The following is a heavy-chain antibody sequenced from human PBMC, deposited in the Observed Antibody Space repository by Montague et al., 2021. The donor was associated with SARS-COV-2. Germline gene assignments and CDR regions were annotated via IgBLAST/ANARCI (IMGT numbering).Heavy chain of an antibody. Sequence: SETLSLTCAVYGGSFSGYYWSWIRQPPGKGLEWIGEINHSGSTNYNPSLRSRVSISVDTSKNQFSLKLSSVTAADTAVYYCARASYYYGSGSYYTTCGMDVWGQGTTVTVSS. J-gene: IGHJ6*02. CDR3: ARASYYYGSGSYYTTCGMDV. CDR1: GGSFSGYY. D-gene: IGHD3-10*01. V-gene: IGHV4-34*01. CDR2: INHSGST.